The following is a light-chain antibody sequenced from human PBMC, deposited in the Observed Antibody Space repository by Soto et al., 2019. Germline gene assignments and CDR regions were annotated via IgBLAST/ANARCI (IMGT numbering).Light chain of an antibody. CDR1: SSDVGSYNR. V-gene: IGLV2-18*02. Sequence: QSALNQPPSVSGSPGRSVTISCTRTSSDVGSYNRVSWYQQPPGTAPKLMIYDVSNRPSGVPDRFSGSKSGNTASLTISGLQAEDEADYYCSSYTSSITYVFGTGTKVTVL. CDR3: SSYTSSITYV. CDR2: DVS. J-gene: IGLJ1*01.